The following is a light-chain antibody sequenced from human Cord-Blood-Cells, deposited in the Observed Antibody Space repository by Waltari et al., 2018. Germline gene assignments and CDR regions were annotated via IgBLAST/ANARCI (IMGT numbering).Light chain of an antibody. CDR1: QDISNY. Sequence: DIQMTQSPSSLSASVGDRVTITCQASQDISNYLNWYQQKPGKAPKLLIYDASNLETGVPSMFSGSESGTDFAFSISSLQTEDFATYYWHQYDNLPYTGGQGTKLGIK. CDR3: HQYDNLPYT. V-gene: IGKV1-33*01. CDR2: DAS. J-gene: IGKJ2*01.